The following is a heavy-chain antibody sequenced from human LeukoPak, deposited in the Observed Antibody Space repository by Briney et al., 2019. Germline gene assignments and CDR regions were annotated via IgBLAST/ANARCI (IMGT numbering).Heavy chain of an antibody. CDR1: GGSISSYY. Sequence: SETLSLTCTVSGGSISSYYWSWIRQPPGKGLEWIGYVFYSGSTNYNPSLRSRVTISVDTSKNQFPLKLSSVTAADTAVYYCATKDKDSYGPEDAFDIWGQGTMVTVSS. CDR3: ATKDKDSYGPEDAFDI. D-gene: IGHD5-18*01. V-gene: IGHV4-59*01. CDR2: VFYSGST. J-gene: IGHJ3*02.